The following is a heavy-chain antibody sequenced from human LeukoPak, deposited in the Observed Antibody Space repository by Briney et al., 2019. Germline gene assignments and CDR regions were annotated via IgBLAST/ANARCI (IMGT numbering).Heavy chain of an antibody. V-gene: IGHV3-53*01. CDR1: GFTVSSNY. Sequence: PGGSLRLSCAAAGFTVSSNYRGWGPQAPGKGLEWVSVISIGGSTYYADSVKGRFTISRDNSKNTLYIQMNSLRAEDTAVYYCASGSYWYYYYYMDVWGKGTTVTVSS. J-gene: IGHJ6*03. CDR3: ASGSYWYYYYYMDV. CDR2: ISIGGST. D-gene: IGHD1-26*01.